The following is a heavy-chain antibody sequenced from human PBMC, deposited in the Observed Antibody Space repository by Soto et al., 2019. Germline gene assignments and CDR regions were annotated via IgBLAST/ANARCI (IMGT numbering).Heavy chain of an antibody. Sequence: QVQLQESGPGLVKPSETLSLTCTVAGGSLTDHYWNWFRQSPGKGLHWIGYVYYSGGTNYNPSLKSRVTMSVDTSKNQFSLNFRSVTAADTAVYYGARGNYWKSSTFDIWGQGTMVSVSS. CDR2: VYYSGGT. J-gene: IGHJ3*02. V-gene: IGHV4-59*11. CDR1: GGSLTDHY. CDR3: ARGNYWKSSTFDI. D-gene: IGHD3-10*01.